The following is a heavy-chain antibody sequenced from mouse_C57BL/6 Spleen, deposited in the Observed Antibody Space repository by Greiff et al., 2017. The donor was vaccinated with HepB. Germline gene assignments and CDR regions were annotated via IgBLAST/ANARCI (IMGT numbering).Heavy chain of an antibody. D-gene: IGHD2-1*01. CDR1: GYTFTSYG. Sequence: QVQLKESGAELARPGASVKLSCKASGYTFTSYGISWVKQRTGQGLEWIGEIYPRSGNTYYNEKFKGKATLTADKSSSTAYMELRSLTSEDSAVYVCARPSLLWYFDVWGTGTTVTVSS. J-gene: IGHJ1*03. CDR3: ARPSLLWYFDV. V-gene: IGHV1-81*01. CDR2: IYPRSGNT.